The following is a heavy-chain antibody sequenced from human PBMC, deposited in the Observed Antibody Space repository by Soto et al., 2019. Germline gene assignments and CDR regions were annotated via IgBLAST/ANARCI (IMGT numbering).Heavy chain of an antibody. V-gene: IGHV3-72*01. J-gene: IGHJ6*02. CDR1: GFSISDHY. CDR2: TRNKANSYTT. Sequence: EVQVVESGGGLVQPGGSLRLSCAASGFSISDHYMDWVRQAPGKGLEWAGRTRNKANSYTTEYAASVKGRFTISRDDSKNSLYLQMNSLKTEDTAVYYCARVDYYGMDVWGQGTTVTVSS. CDR3: ARVDYYGMDV.